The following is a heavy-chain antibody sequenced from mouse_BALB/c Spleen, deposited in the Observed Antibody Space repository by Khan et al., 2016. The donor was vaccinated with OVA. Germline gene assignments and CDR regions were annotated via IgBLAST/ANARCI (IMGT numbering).Heavy chain of an antibody. CDR3: ARGGAAFYRNDGGAMDS. Sequence: QIQLVQSGPELKKPGETVRISCKASGYTFTTAGMQWVQKMPGKGLKWIGWINTHSGVPKYAEDFKGRFVFSLETSASTAYLQITNLKNEDRATYFWARGGAAFYRNDGGAMDSWGQGTSVTVSS. CDR1: GYTFTTAG. J-gene: IGHJ4*01. CDR2: INTHSGVP. D-gene: IGHD2-14*01. V-gene: IGHV9-4*02.